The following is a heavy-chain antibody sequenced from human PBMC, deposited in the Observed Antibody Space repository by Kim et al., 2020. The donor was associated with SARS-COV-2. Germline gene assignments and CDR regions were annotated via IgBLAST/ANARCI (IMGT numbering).Heavy chain of an antibody. CDR3: AREAMVRGVIINWFDP. CDR1: GGTFSSYA. CDR2: IIPIFGTA. V-gene: IGHV1-69*13. J-gene: IGHJ5*02. Sequence: SVKVSCKASGGTFSSYAISWVRQAPGQGLEWMGGIIPIFGTANYAQKFQGRVTITADDSTSTAYMELSSLRSEDTAVYYCAREAMVRGVIINWFDPWGQGTLLTVSS. D-gene: IGHD3-10*01.